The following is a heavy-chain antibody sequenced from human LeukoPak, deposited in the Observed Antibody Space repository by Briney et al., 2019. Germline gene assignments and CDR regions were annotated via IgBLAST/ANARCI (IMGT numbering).Heavy chain of an antibody. Sequence: PSETLSLTCAVSGGSISSGGSSWSWIRQPPGKGLEWIGYIYHSGSTSYNPSLKSRVTISVDRSKNQFSLKLSSVTAADTAVYYCARLPAGDYSNWFDPWGQGTLVTVSS. CDR3: ARLPAGDYSNWFDP. J-gene: IGHJ5*02. CDR1: GGSISSGGSS. CDR2: IYHSGST. V-gene: IGHV4-30-2*02. D-gene: IGHD4-17*01.